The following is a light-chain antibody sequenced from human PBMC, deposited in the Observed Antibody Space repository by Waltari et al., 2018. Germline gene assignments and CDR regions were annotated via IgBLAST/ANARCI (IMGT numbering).Light chain of an antibody. Sequence: QSALTQPASVSGSPGQSITISCTGTSNDVGGYKYVSWYQQHPGKAPKVLIYDVNNRPAVVSNRFSGSTPGNTASLTISGLQAEDEADYFCSSYTSSTSVIFGGGTKVTVL. J-gene: IGLJ2*01. CDR2: DVN. CDR3: SSYTSSTSVI. V-gene: IGLV2-14*03. CDR1: SNDVGGYKY.